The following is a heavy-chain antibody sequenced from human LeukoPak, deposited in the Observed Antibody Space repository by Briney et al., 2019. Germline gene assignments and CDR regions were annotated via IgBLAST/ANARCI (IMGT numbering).Heavy chain of an antibody. D-gene: IGHD3-10*01. Sequence: GGSLRLSCAASGFNFSTYWMTWVRHVPGKGLEWVANIKEDGSEIYYVDAVKGRFSISRDNTKTSLYLQMNNLSAADTAVYYCVTDQTGRHPYFFDYWGQGTLVTVSS. J-gene: IGHJ4*02. CDR3: VTDQTGRHPYFFDY. CDR1: GFNFSTYW. V-gene: IGHV3-7*01. CDR2: IKEDGSEI.